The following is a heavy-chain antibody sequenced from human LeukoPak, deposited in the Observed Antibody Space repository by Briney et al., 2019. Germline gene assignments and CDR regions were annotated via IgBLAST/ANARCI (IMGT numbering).Heavy chain of an antibody. Sequence: PGGSLRLSCAASGFTFSRYCMSWVRQAPGKGLEWVANIKQDASEKSYVGSVKGRFTISRDNAKNSLYLQMSSLRADDMAVYYCARGLPLDYWGQGTLVTVSS. CDR2: IKQDASEK. CDR3: ARGLPLDY. CDR1: GFTFSRYC. J-gene: IGHJ4*02. V-gene: IGHV3-7*01.